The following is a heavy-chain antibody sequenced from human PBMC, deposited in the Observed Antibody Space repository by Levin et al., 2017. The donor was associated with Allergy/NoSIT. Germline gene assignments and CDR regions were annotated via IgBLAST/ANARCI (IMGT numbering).Heavy chain of an antibody. J-gene: IGHJ2*01. CDR3: ARTPSSSWYSIWYFDL. CDR1: GYTFTSYA. D-gene: IGHD6-13*01. V-gene: IGHV7-4-1*02. CDR2: INTNTGNP. Sequence: RASVKVSCKASGYTFTSYAMNWVRQAPGQGLEWMGWINTNTGNPTYAQGFTGRFVFSLDTSVSTAYLQISSLKAEDTAVYYCARTPSSSWYSIWYFDLWGRGTLVTVSS.